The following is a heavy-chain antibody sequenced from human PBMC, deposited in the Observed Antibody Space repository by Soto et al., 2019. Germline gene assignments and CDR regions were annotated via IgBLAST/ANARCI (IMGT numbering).Heavy chain of an antibody. Sequence: SETLSLTCTVSGGSISSYYWSWIRQPPGKGLEWIGYIYYSGSTNYNPSLKSRVTISVDTSKNQFSLKLSSVTAADTAVYYCARGGITFGGVIADYWGQGTLVTVSS. CDR2: IYYSGST. CDR1: GGSISSYY. V-gene: IGHV4-59*01. CDR3: ARGGITFGGVIADY. D-gene: IGHD3-16*02. J-gene: IGHJ4*02.